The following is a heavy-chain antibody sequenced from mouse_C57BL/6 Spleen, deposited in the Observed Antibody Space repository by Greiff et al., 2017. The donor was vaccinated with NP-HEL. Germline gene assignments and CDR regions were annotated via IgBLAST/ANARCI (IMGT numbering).Heavy chain of an antibody. V-gene: IGHV1-50*01. CDR3: ARAAGERLYSTFAY. CDR2: IDPSDSYT. D-gene: IGHD2-5*01. Sequence: QVQLQQPGAELVKPGASVKLSCKASGYTFTSYWMQWVKQRPGQGLEWIGEIDPSDSYTNYNQKFKGKATLTVDTSSSTAYMQLSSLTSEDSAGYYDARAAGERLYSTFAYWGQGTLVTVSA. CDR1: GYTFTSYW. J-gene: IGHJ3*01.